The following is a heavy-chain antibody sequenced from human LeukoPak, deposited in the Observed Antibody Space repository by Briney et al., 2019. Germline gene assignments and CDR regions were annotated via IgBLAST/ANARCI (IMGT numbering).Heavy chain of an antibody. D-gene: IGHD1-1*01. Sequence: GRSLRLSCAASGFTFDDYAMHWVRQAPGKGLEWVSGISWNSGSIGYADSVKGRFTISRDNAKNSLYLQMNSLRAEDTALYYCAKDIEGDPMATTPGSLYWGQGTLVTVSS. J-gene: IGHJ4*02. CDR3: AKDIEGDPMATTPGSLY. CDR2: ISWNSGSI. V-gene: IGHV3-9*01. CDR1: GFTFDDYA.